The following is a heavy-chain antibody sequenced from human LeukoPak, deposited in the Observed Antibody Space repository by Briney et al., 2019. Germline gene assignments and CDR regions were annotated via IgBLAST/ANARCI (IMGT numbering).Heavy chain of an antibody. Sequence: ASVEVSCKASGYPFTNYDINWVRQAAGQGLEWMGWMNPNNGNTGYAQKFQGRVTMTRDTSIDTAYMELGSLTSEDTAVYYCAKQGNFVGSGSYSGNWFDFWGQGNLVTVSS. J-gene: IGHJ5*01. D-gene: IGHD3-10*01. CDR1: GYPFTNYD. CDR2: MNPNNGNT. V-gene: IGHV1-8*01. CDR3: AKQGNFVGSGSYSGNWFDF.